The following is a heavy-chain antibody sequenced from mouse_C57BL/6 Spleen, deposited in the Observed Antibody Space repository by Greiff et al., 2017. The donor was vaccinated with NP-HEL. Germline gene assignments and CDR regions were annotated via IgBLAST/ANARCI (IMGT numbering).Heavy chain of an antibody. CDR2: IDPSDSYT. CDR3: ARSHSYYYGSSVQYFDV. J-gene: IGHJ1*03. D-gene: IGHD1-1*01. CDR1: GYTFTSYW. Sequence: QVQLQQPGAELVMPGASVKLSCKASGYTFTSYWMHWVKQRPGQGLEWIGEIDPSDSYTNYNQKFKGKFTLTVDKSSSTAYMQLSSLTSEDSAVYYCARSHSYYYGSSVQYFDVWGTGTTVTVSS. V-gene: IGHV1-69*01.